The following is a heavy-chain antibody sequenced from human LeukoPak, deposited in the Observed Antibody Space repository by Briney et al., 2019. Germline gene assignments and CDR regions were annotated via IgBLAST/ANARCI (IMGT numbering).Heavy chain of an antibody. J-gene: IGHJ4*02. V-gene: IGHV5-51*01. CDR3: ARSGHYDFWSGYHDY. Sequence: KYGESLKISCKGSGYSFTSYLIGWVRQMPGKGLEWMGIIYPGDSDTRYSPSFQGQATISADKSISTAYLQWSSLKASDTAMYYCARSGHYDFWSGYHDYWGQGTLVTVSS. CDR2: IYPGDSDT. D-gene: IGHD3-3*01. CDR1: GYSFTSYL.